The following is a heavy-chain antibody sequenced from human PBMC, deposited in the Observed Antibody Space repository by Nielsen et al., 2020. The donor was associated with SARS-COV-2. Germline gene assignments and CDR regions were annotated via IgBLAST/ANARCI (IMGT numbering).Heavy chain of an antibody. V-gene: IGHV3-7*03. D-gene: IGHD6-13*01. CDR1: GFTFSSYW. J-gene: IGHJ4*02. CDR3: ARGGAAASLYEEY. CDR2: IRQDGSEK. Sequence: GESLKISCAASGFTFSSYWMSWVRQAPGKGLEWVANIRQDGSEKYYVDSVKGRFTISRDNAKNSLYLQMNSLRAEDTAVYYCARGGAAASLYEEYWGQGNLVTGSS.